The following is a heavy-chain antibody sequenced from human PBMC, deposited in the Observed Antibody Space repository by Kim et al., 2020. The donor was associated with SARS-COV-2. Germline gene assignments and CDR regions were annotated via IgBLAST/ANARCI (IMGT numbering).Heavy chain of an antibody. CDR3: ARVATSRNYYYYYGMDV. D-gene: IGHD5-12*01. J-gene: IGHJ6*02. V-gene: IGHV4-4*06. Sequence: LKSRVTMSVDTSKNQFSLKLSSVTAADTAVYYCARVATSRNYYYYYGMDVWGQGTTVTVSS.